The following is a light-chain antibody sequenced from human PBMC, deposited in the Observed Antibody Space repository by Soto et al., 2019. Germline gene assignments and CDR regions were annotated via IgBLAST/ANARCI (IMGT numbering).Light chain of an antibody. J-gene: IGKJ2*01. V-gene: IGKV3-15*01. CDR1: QSVSSN. Sequence: EIVMTQSPVTLSVSPGEGATLSCRASQSVSSNLAWYQQKPGQAPRLLIYGASTRATGIPARFSGNGSGTEFTLTISSLQSEDFAVYSCQQYNHWPPGPFGQGTNLEIK. CDR2: GAS. CDR3: QQYNHWPPGP.